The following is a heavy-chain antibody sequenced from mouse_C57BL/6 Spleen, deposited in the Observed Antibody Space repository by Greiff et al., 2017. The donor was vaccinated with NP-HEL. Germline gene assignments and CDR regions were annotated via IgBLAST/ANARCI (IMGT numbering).Heavy chain of an antibody. CDR3: ARAYGSSPYYAMDY. CDR2: ISYDGSN. J-gene: IGHJ4*01. Sequence: EVQLQESGPGLVKPSQSLSLTCSVTGYSITSGYYWYWIRQFPGNKLEWMGYISYDGSNNYNPSLKNRISITRDTSKNQFFLKLNSVTTEDTATYYCARAYGSSPYYAMDYWGQGTSVTVSS. CDR1: GYSITSGYY. D-gene: IGHD1-1*01. V-gene: IGHV3-6*01.